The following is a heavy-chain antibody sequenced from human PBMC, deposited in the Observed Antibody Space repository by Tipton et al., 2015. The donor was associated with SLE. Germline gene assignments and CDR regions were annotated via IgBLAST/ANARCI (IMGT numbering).Heavy chain of an antibody. V-gene: IGHV4-39*07. CDR2: VFDTGYT. Sequence: LRLSCHVAGGPIRNSPYYWAWIRQTRGKRLEWIGSVFDTGYTAYNPSLEGRVTISVDRSKNQISLKLKSVTAADTAVYYCARDLLDIWGQGTMVTVSS. CDR3: ARDLLDI. J-gene: IGHJ3*02. CDR1: GGPIRNSPYY.